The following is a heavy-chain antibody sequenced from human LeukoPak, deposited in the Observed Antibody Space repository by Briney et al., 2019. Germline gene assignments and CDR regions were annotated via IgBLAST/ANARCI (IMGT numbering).Heavy chain of an antibody. CDR2: ISWNSGSI. D-gene: IGHD1-26*01. Sequence: GGSLRLSCAASGFTFDDYAMHWVRQAPGKGLEWVSGISWNSGSIGYADSVKGRFTISRDNAKNSLYLQMNSLRAEDMALYYCAKDIEYSGSRGAFDIWGQGTMVTVSS. J-gene: IGHJ3*02. CDR1: GFTFDDYA. CDR3: AKDIEYSGSRGAFDI. V-gene: IGHV3-9*03.